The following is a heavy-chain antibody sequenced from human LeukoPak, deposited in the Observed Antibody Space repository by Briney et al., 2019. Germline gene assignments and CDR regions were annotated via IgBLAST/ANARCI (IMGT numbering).Heavy chain of an antibody. V-gene: IGHV3-49*04. D-gene: IGHD3-3*01. CDR1: GFTFGDYA. CDR3: TRDADYDFWSGYYQYYYGMDV. J-gene: IGHJ6*02. Sequence: GGSLRLSRTASGFTFGDYAMSWVRQAPGKGLEWVGFIRSKAYGGTTEYAASVKGRFTISRDDSKSIAYLQMNSLKTEDTAVYYCTRDADYDFWSGYYQYYYGMDVWGQGTTVTVSS. CDR2: IRSKAYGGTT.